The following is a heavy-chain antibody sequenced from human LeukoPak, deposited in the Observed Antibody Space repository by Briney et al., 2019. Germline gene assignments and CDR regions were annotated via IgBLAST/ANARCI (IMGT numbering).Heavy chain of an antibody. CDR2: MQSTGNS. Sequence: NPSETLSLTCTVSGDSISTYHWNWIRKPPGKGLEWIGYMQSTGNSNYNPSLKNRVNIFVDMSKNHSVLNLRSVTAADTAVYYCARDKRHSYGRYFDPWGQGMLVTASS. CDR3: ARDKRHSYGRYFDP. CDR1: GDSISTYH. J-gene: IGHJ4*02. D-gene: IGHD5-18*01. V-gene: IGHV4-59*01.